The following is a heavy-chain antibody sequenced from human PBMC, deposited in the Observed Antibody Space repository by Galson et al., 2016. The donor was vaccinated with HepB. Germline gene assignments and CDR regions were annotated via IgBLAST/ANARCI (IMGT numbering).Heavy chain of an antibody. Sequence: WVDWVRQAPGRGLECVAIIDLGGSVTFYADSVKGRFTISRDSAKNSVYLQMNSLRTDDTAVYYCARDVFFGRFDPWGQGTLVTASS. D-gene: IGHD1-14*01. V-gene: IGHV3-7*03. J-gene: IGHJ5*02. CDR3: ARDVFFGRFDP. CDR1: W. CDR2: IDLGGSVT.